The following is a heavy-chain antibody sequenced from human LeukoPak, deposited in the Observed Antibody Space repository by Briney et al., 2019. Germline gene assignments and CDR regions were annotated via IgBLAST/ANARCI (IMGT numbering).Heavy chain of an antibody. V-gene: IGHV4-4*02. CDR1: GGSISSSNW. J-gene: IGHJ4*02. D-gene: IGHD6-6*01. CDR2: IYYSGST. Sequence: SGTLSLTCAVSGGSISSSNWWCWVRQPPGKGLEWIGEIYYSGSTNYNPSLKSRVIISLDKSKNQFSLKLSSVTAADTAVYYCARIPYASSSGGVYWGQGTLVTVSS. CDR3: ARIPYASSSGGVY.